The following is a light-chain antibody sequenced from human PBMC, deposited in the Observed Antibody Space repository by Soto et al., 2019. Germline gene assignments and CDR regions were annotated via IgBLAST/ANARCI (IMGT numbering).Light chain of an antibody. Sequence: QSALTQPASVCGSPGQSITISCTGTSSDVGGYNYVSWYQQHPGKAPKLMIYDVSNRPSGVSNRFSGSKSGNTASLTISGLQAEDEADYYCSSYTSSSVVFGGGTKLTVL. CDR1: SSDVGGYNY. J-gene: IGLJ2*01. V-gene: IGLV2-14*01. CDR2: DVS. CDR3: SSYTSSSVV.